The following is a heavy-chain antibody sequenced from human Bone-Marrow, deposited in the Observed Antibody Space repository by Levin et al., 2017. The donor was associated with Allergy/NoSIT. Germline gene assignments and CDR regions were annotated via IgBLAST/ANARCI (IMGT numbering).Heavy chain of an antibody. J-gene: IGHJ3*02. D-gene: IGHD3-10*01. CDR1: GGSFNNYY. Sequence: SETLSLTCGVYGGSFNNYYWSWIRQPPGEGLQWIGEINHFGSTNYNASLKSRVSISLETSKMQFSLRLGSVTAADTADYYCARARALWVRGVRVPDAFDIWGQGTMVTVSS. CDR2: INHFGST. CDR3: ARARALWVRGVRVPDAFDI. V-gene: IGHV4-34*01.